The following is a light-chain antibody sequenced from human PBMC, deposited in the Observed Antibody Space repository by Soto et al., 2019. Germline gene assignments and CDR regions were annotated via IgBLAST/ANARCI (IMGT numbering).Light chain of an antibody. Sequence: DTQMTQSPSYLSASVGDRVTITCRASQGIRNYLAWYQQKPGKVPKLLIYAASTLQSGVPARFSGSGSGTDFTLTMSSLQPEDVATYYCQQYNHYSGLTFGGGTKVEIK. CDR2: AAS. CDR3: QQYNHYSGLT. V-gene: IGKV1-27*01. CDR1: QGIRNY. J-gene: IGKJ4*01.